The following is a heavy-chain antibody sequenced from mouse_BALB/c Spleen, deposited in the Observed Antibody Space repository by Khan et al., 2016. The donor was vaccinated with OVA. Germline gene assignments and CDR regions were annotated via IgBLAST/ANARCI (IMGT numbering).Heavy chain of an antibody. D-gene: IGHD1-1*01. V-gene: IGHV1-77*01. J-gene: IGHJ3*01. Sequence: QVQLQQSGPELVKPGASVKMSCKASGYTFTDYVINWVKQRTGQGLEWIGDIFPGGGSSYYNEKFKGKAKLTADKSSNTAYMKLSSLTFEDSAVYFCARGGYSVFAYWGQGTLVTVSA. CDR1: GYTFTDYV. CDR3: ARGGYSVFAY. CDR2: IFPGGGSS.